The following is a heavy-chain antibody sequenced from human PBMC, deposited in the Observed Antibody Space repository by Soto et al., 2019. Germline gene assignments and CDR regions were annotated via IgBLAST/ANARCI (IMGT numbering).Heavy chain of an antibody. CDR3: ARDISNWFDP. J-gene: IGHJ5*02. V-gene: IGHV4-59*01. CDR1: GGSISSYY. Sequence: XETLSLTCTVSGGSISSYYWSWMRQPPGKGLEWIGYIYYSGSTNYNPSLKSRVTISVDTSKNQFSLKLGSVTAAATAVEYCARDISNWFDPWGQGTLVNVSS. CDR2: IYYSGST.